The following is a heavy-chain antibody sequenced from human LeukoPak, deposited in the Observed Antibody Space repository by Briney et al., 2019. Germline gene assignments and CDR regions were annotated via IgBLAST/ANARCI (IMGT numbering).Heavy chain of an antibody. Sequence: GGSLRLTCAASGFTFSNSWMTWVRQAPGKGLEWVANIKQDRSEKYYVDSVKGRFTISRDNAKNLLYLQMSSLRAEDTAVYYCARYASRFDPWGQGTLVTVSS. V-gene: IGHV3-7*01. CDR3: ARYASRFDP. D-gene: IGHD2-8*01. CDR1: GFTFSNSW. CDR2: IKQDRSEK. J-gene: IGHJ5*02.